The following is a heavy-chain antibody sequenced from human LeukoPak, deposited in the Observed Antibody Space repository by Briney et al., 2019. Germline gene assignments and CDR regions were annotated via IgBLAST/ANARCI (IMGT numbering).Heavy chain of an antibody. CDR1: GFTFNNYG. CDR3: VRDLASGYSYGVDY. CDR2: IRHDGSNK. J-gene: IGHJ4*02. V-gene: IGHV3-30*02. Sequence: PGGTLRLSCAASGFTFNNYGMHWVRQAPGKGLEWVAFIRHDGSNKYYADSVKGRFTISRDNSKNTLSLQMNSLRPEDTAVYYCVRDLASGYSYGVDYWGQGTLVTVSS. D-gene: IGHD5-18*01.